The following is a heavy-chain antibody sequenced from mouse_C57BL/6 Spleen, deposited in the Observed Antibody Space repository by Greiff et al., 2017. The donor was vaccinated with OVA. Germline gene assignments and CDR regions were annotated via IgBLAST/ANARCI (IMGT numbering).Heavy chain of an antibody. V-gene: IGHV1-15*01. CDR2: IDPETGGT. CDR3: TRGGAYAVVDY. CDR1: GYTFTDYE. J-gene: IGHJ2*01. D-gene: IGHD1-1*01. Sequence: QVQLQQSGAELVRPGASVTLSCKASGYTFTDYEMHWVKQTPVHGLEWIGAIDPETGGTAYNQKFKGKAILTADKSSSTAYMELRSLTSEDSAVYYCTRGGAYAVVDYWGQGTTLTVSS.